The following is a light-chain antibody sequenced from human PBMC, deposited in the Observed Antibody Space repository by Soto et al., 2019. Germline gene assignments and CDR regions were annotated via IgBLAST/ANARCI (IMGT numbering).Light chain of an antibody. CDR1: QSVSSN. J-gene: IGKJ5*01. CDR2: GAS. V-gene: IGKV3-20*01. CDR3: QQYGSSLIT. Sequence: VLTQSPATLSLSPGERATLWWRASQSVSSNLAWYQQKPGQAPRLLIYGASTRATGIPARFSGSGSGTDFTLTISRLEPEDFAVYYCQQYGSSLITFGQGTRLENK.